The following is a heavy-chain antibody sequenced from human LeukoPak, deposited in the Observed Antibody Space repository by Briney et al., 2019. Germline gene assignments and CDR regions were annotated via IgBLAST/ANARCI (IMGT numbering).Heavy chain of an antibody. V-gene: IGHV4-59*08. D-gene: IGHD6-19*01. CDR1: NGSIGSFY. Sequence: PSETLSLICTVSNGSIGSFYWNWIRQSPGKGLECIGYIHYSGTTTSNPSLKSRLTISVDTSKNRFSLKLSSVTAADTAVYYCATKTPSSSGWYGSDAFDIWGQGTTVTVSS. CDR2: IHYSGTT. J-gene: IGHJ3*02. CDR3: ATKTPSSSGWYGSDAFDI.